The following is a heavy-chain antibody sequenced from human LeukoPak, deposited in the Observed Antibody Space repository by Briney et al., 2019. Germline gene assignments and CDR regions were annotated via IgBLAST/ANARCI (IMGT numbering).Heavy chain of an antibody. J-gene: IGHJ4*02. V-gene: IGHV5-51*01. CDR1: GCSFSSYW. D-gene: IGHD2-15*01. CDR3: ATSIAVATLFDY. CDR2: IYPGDSDT. Sequence: GESLKISCRGSGCSFSSYWIAWVRHMPGEGLEWMGIIYPGDSDTRYSPSFEGQVIISADKSISTAYLQWSSLKASDTAIYYCATSIAVATLFDYWGQGTLVTVSS.